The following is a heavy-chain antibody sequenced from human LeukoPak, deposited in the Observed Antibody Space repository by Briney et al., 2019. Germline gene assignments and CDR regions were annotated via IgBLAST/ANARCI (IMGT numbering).Heavy chain of an antibody. Sequence: GGSLRLSCAASGFTFSSYWMSWVRQAPGKGLEWVANIKQDGSEKYYVDSVKGRFTISRDNAKNSLYLQMNSLRAEDTAVYYCARGRFGGLYYYYHYMDVWGKGTTVTISS. D-gene: IGHD3-10*01. CDR3: ARGRFGGLYYYYHYMDV. V-gene: IGHV3-7*01. CDR2: IKQDGSEK. J-gene: IGHJ6*03. CDR1: GFTFSSYW.